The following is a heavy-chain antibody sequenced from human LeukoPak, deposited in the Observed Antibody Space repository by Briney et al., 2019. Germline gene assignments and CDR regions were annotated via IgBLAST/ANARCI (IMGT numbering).Heavy chain of an antibody. CDR2: MSPNSGDT. V-gene: IGHV1-8*01. CDR1: GYTFTSHD. Sequence: ATVKVSCKASGYTFTSHDFNWVRQATGQRPEWMGWMSPNSGDTGYAQKFQDRVTMTRNTSISTAYMELSSLRSDDTAVYYCARGPPNWGYDYWGPGTLVTVSS. CDR3: ARGPPNWGYDY. D-gene: IGHD7-27*01. J-gene: IGHJ4*02.